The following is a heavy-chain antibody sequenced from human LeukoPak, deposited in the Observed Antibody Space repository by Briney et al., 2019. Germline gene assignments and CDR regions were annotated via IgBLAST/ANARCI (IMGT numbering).Heavy chain of an antibody. V-gene: IGHV4-39*01. CDR1: GGSIRRSSYY. CDR2: IYYSGST. J-gene: IGHJ4*02. Sequence: SETLSLTCTVSGGSIRRSSYYWGWIRQPPGKGLEWIGSIYYSGSTYYNPSLKSRVTISVDTSKNQFSLKLSSVTAADTAVYYCARQGYSSSHDYWGQGTLVTVSS. CDR3: ARQGYSSSHDY. D-gene: IGHD6-13*01.